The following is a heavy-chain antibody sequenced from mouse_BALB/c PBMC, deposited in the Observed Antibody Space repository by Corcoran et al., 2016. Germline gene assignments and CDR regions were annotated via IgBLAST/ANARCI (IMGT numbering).Heavy chain of an antibody. J-gene: IGHJ3*01. CDR2: IDPANGNT. Sequence: EVQLQQSGAELVKPGALVKLSCTASGFNIKETYMHWVKQRPEQGLEWIGRIDPANGNTKYDPKFQGKATITADTSSNTAYLQLSSLTSEDTAVYYCARFAYWGQGTLVTVSA. V-gene: IGHV14-3*02. CDR3: ARFAY. CDR1: GFNIKETY.